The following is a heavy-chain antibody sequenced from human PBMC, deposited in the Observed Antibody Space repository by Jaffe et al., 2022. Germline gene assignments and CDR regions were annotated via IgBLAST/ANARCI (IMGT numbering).Heavy chain of an antibody. J-gene: IGHJ4*02. D-gene: IGHD3-10*01. Sequence: QVQLQQWGAGLLKPSETLSLTCAVYGGSFSGYYWSWIRQPPGKGLEWIGEINHSGSTNYNPSLKSRVTISVDTSKNQFSLKLSSVTAADTAVYYCARGRNRLSYYGSGSNGYYFDYWGQGTLVTVSS. CDR1: GGSFSGYY. CDR2: INHSGST. CDR3: ARGRNRLSYYGSGSNGYYFDY. V-gene: IGHV4-34*01.